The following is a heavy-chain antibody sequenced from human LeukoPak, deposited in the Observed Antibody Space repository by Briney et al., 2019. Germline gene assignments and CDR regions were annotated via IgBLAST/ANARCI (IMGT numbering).Heavy chain of an antibody. D-gene: IGHD6-6*01. CDR2: IKQDGSVK. CDR3: ARIGYSSSSFDY. J-gene: IGHJ4*02. V-gene: IGHV3-7*01. CDR1: GFMYNNYW. Sequence: PGGSLRLSCAVSGFMYNNYWMSWVRQAPGEGLEWVANIKQDGSVKYYVDSVKGRFTISRDNAKNSLYLQMNSLRAEDTAVYYCARIGYSSSSFDYWGRGTLVTVSS.